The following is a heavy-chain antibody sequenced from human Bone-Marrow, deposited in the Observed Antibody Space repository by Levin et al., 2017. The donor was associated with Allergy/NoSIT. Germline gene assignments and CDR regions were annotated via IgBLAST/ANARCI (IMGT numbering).Heavy chain of an antibody. Sequence: KAGGSLRLSCTASGFDFGDYAMSWIRQAPGKGLEWVGFIRSKTYGGTTEYAASVKGRFSISRDDSKSIAYLQMNSLKTEDTAVYYCTRLAAAASDYWGQGTLVTVSS. CDR1: GFDFGDYA. CDR3: TRLAAAASDY. D-gene: IGHD6-13*01. V-gene: IGHV3-49*05. J-gene: IGHJ4*02. CDR2: IRSKTYGGTT.